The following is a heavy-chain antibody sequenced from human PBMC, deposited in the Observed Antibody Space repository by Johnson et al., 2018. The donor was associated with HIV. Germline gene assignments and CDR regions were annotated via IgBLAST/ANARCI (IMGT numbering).Heavy chain of an antibody. Sequence: QVQLVESGGALVQPGRSLRLTCAASGFTFDDYAMYWVRQAPGKGLEWVAVISYDGSNKYYADSVKGRFTISRDNSKNTLYLQMNSLRAEDTAVYYCARELLWSGRGATGGVWGQGTMVTVSS. V-gene: IGHV3-30-3*01. D-gene: IGHD3-10*01. CDR2: ISYDGSNK. CDR1: GFTFDDYA. J-gene: IGHJ3*01. CDR3: ARELLWSGRGATGGV.